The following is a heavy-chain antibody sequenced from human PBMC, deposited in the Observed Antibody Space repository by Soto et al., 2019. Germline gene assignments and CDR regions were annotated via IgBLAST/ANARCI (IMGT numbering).Heavy chain of an antibody. D-gene: IGHD6-19*01. Sequence: QVQLVQSGAEVKKRGASVKVSCKASGYMFNSYGMSWLRQAPGQGLEWIGWISGYNGKTDLAQKFQGRVTITTEASTSTVYMEWTSLRFDDTALYYCARDETYTAGWYFEHWGQGTLVTVPS. CDR3: ARDETYTAGWYFEH. J-gene: IGHJ4*02. CDR1: GYMFNSYG. V-gene: IGHV1-18*01. CDR2: ISGYNGKT.